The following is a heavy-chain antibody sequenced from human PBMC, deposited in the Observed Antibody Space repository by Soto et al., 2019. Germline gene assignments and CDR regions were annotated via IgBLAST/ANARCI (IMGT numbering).Heavy chain of an antibody. CDR2: IDWDDDK. CDR3: ARTGPEGAFDI. J-gene: IGHJ3*02. Sequence: GSAPTLVNPSQTRTLTCTFSVFSLSTSGMRVSWIRQPPGKALEWLARIDWDDDKFYSTSLKTRLTISKDTSKNQVVLTMTNMDPVDTATYYCARTGPEGAFDIWGQGTMVTVSS. V-gene: IGHV2-70*04. CDR1: VFSLSTSGMR.